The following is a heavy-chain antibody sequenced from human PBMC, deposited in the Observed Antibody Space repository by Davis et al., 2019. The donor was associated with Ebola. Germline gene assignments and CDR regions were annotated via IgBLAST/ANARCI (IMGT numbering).Heavy chain of an antibody. CDR3: TPHSSGWYYFDY. CDR1: GFTFSSYA. D-gene: IGHD6-19*01. Sequence: GESLKISCAASGFTFSSYAMSWVRQAPGKGLEWVGRIKSKTDGGTTDYAAPVKGRFTISRDDSKNTLYLQMNSLKTEDTAVYYCTPHSSGWYYFDYWGQGTLVTVSS. J-gene: IGHJ4*02. V-gene: IGHV3-15*01. CDR2: IKSKTDGGTT.